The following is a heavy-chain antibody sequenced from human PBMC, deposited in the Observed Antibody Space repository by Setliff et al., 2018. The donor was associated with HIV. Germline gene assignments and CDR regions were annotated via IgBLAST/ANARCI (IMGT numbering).Heavy chain of an antibody. V-gene: IGHV3-30-3*01. J-gene: IGHJ4*02. CDR2: MSTGGDIK. CDR3: AIEDGCGGHYHS. D-gene: IGHD2-21*01. CDR1: GFTFSSYV. Sequence: PGGSLRLSCAATGFTFSSYVLHWVRQAPGKGLEWVAVMSTGGDIKIYADSVRGRFTISRDNSKNTLFLQMNSLTAEDTAVYYCAIEDGCGGHYHSWGQGTLVTVSS.